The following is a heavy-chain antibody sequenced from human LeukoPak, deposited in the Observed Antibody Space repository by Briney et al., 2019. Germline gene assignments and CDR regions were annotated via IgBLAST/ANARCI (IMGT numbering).Heavy chain of an antibody. CDR3: ARASGGTFDFDY. V-gene: IGHV3-21*01. J-gene: IGHJ4*02. Sequence: PGGSLRLSCAASGFTFSSYSMNWVRQAPGKGLEWVSSISSSSSYVYYADSVKGRFTISRDNAKNSLYLQMNSLRAEDTAVYYCARASGGTFDFDYWGQGTLVTVSS. CDR2: ISSSSSYV. D-gene: IGHD4-23*01. CDR1: GFTFSSYS.